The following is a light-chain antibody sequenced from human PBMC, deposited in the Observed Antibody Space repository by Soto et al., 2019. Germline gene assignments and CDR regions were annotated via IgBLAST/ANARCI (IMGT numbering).Light chain of an antibody. J-gene: IGLJ1*01. CDR2: DVN. CDR1: NSDVGGYNY. CDR3: TSYTSSGTLV. Sequence: QSALTQPASVSGPPGQSLTISCTGTNSDVGGYNYVSWYQQHAGKAPQLMIYDVNYRPSGVSDRFSGSKSGNTASLTISGLQAEDKADYYCTSYTSSGTLVFGTGTKLTVL. V-gene: IGLV2-14*03.